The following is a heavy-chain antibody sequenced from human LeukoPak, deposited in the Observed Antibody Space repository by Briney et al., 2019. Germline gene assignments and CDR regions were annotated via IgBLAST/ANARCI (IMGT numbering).Heavy chain of an antibody. Sequence: GGSLRLSCAASGFTFSSYWMSWVRQAPGKGLEWVANIKQDGSEKYYVDSVKGRLTISRDNAKNSLYLQMNSLRAEDTAVYYCARAQRTYFDWFRAVYYFDYWGQGTLVTVSS. CDR1: GFTFSSYW. J-gene: IGHJ4*02. CDR2: IKQDGSEK. D-gene: IGHD3-9*01. V-gene: IGHV3-7*01. CDR3: ARAQRTYFDWFRAVYYFDY.